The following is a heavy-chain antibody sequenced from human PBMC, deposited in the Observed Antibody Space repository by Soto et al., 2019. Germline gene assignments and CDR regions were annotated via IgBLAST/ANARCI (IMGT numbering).Heavy chain of an antibody. CDR3: AGLWIQLWLRAPTPYGMDV. J-gene: IGHJ6*02. CDR2: ISAYNGNT. CDR1: GYTFTSYG. V-gene: IGHV1-18*01. D-gene: IGHD5-18*01. Sequence: ASVKVSCKASGYTFTSYGISWVRQAPGQGLEWMGWISAYNGNTNYAQKLQGRVTMTTDTSTSTAYMGLGSLRSDDTAGYYCAGLWIQLWLRAPTPYGMDVWGQGTTVTVSS.